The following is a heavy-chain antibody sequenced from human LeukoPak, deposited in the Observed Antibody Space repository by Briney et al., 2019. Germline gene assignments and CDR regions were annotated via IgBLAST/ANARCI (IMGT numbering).Heavy chain of an antibody. CDR1: GGSISSSSYY. V-gene: IGHV4-39*07. D-gene: IGHD3-10*01. CDR2: IYHSGST. Sequence: PSETLSLTCTVSGGSISSSSYYWGWIRQPPGKGLEWIGEIYHSGSTNYNPSLKSRVTISVDKSKNQFSLKLSSVTAADAAVYYCARSGSGPIDYWGQGTLVTVSS. J-gene: IGHJ4*02. CDR3: ARSGSGPIDY.